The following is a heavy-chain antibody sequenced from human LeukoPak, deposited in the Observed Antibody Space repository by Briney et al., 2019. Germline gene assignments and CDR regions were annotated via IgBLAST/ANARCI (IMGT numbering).Heavy chain of an antibody. D-gene: IGHD1-26*01. Sequence: SETLSLTFTVTGGSISSGSHSWSWIRQPVGKGLEWIGRIYTSGSTNYNPSLKSRVTISVDTSKNQFSLKLSSVTAADTAVFYCAREVPLLSYSFDYWGQGTLVTVSS. CDR2: IYTSGST. CDR3: AREVPLLSYSFDY. CDR1: GGSISSGSHS. V-gene: IGHV4-61*02. J-gene: IGHJ4*02.